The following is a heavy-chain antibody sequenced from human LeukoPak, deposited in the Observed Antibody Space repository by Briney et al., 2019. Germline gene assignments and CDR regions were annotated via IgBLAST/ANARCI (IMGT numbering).Heavy chain of an antibody. Sequence: SETLSLTCTVSGGSISSSTYYWGWIRQPPGKGLEWIGSTYYSGSTYYNPSLKSRLTISVDTSKNQFSLKLSSVTAADTAVYYCARHRCSSTSCYDYFDYWGQGTLVTVSS. CDR2: TYYSGST. D-gene: IGHD2-2*01. CDR1: GGSISSSTYY. CDR3: ARHRCSSTSCYDYFDY. V-gene: IGHV4-39*01. J-gene: IGHJ4*02.